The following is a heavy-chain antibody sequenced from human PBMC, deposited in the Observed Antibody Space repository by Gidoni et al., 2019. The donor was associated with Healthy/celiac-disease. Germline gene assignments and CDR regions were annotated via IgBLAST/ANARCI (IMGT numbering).Heavy chain of an antibody. CDR3: ARGISYGSGSYYFYYYYGMDV. D-gene: IGHD3-10*01. CDR2: INHSGST. V-gene: IGHV4-34*01. J-gene: IGHJ6*02. Sequence: QVQLQQWGAGLLKPSETLSLTCAVYGGSFSGYYWSWIRQPPGKGLEWIGEINHSGSTNYNPSLKSRVTISVDTSKNQFSLKLSSVTAADTAVYYCARGISYGSGSYYFYYYYGMDVWGQGTTVTVSS. CDR1: GGSFSGYY.